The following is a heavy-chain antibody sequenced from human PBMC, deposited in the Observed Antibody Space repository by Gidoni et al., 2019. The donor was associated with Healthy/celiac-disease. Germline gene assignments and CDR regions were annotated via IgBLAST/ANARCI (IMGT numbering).Heavy chain of an antibody. CDR3: AKDSSTSGWSKPDY. CDR2: ISWDGGST. CDR1: GFTFDDYA. Sequence: EVQLVESGGVVVQPGGSLRLSYAASGFTFDDYAMHWVRQAPGNGLEWVSLISWDGGSTYYADSVKGRFTSSRDKSKNSLYLQMNSLRAEETALYYCAKDSSTSGWSKPDYWGQGTLVTVSS. D-gene: IGHD6-19*01. J-gene: IGHJ4*02. V-gene: IGHV3-43D*03.